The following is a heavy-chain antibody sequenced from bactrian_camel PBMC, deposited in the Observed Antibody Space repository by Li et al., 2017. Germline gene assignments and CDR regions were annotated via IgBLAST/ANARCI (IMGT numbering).Heavy chain of an antibody. CDR2: IDSNGQS. CDR1: DNVSKYY. CDR3: AASASFILTPRFYRLESSDYPY. D-gene: IGHD4*01. V-gene: IGHV3S53*01. Sequence: HVQLVESGGGTVQTGGSLRLACEISDNVSKYYMAWFRQAPGKQREGVASIDSNGQSSIAQSVRGRFTISKDNTENTVYLQMNNLKTEDTAMYYCAASASFILTPRFYRLESSDYPYRGQGTQVTVS. J-gene: IGHJ4*01.